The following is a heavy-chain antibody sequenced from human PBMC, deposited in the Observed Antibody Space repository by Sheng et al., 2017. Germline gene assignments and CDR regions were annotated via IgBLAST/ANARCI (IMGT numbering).Heavy chain of an antibody. CDR2: IIPIFGTA. Sequence: QVQLVQSGAEVKKPGSSVKVSCKASGGTFSSYAISRVRQAPGQGLEWMGGIIPIFGTANYAQKFQGRVTITADESTSTAYMELSSLRSEDTAVYYCARAQDIVVVVAATPYYYYGMDVWGQGTTVTVSS. D-gene: IGHD2-15*01. J-gene: IGHJ6*02. CDR1: GGTFSSYA. CDR3: ARAQDIVVVVAATPYYYYGMDV. V-gene: IGHV1-69*13.